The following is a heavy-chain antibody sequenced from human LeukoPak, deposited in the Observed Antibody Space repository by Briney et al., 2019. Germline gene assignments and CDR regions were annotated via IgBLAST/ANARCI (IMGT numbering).Heavy chain of an antibody. D-gene: IGHD2-21*01. V-gene: IGHV7-4-1*02. Sequence: ASVKVSCKASGYTFTSYAMNWVRQAPGQGLEWMGWINTGTGNPTYAQGFTGRFVFSLDPSVSTAYLQISSLKAEDTAVYYCVPMWDAFDIWGQGTMVTVSS. J-gene: IGHJ3*02. CDR1: GYTFTSYA. CDR3: VPMWDAFDI. CDR2: INTGTGNP.